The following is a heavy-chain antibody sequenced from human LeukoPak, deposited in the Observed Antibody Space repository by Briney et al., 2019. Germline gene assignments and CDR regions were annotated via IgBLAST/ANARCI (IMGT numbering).Heavy chain of an antibody. J-gene: IGHJ4*02. CDR3: ASISPVTTNIIDY. CDR2: INPNSGGT. D-gene: IGHD2/OR15-2a*01. CDR1: GYAFTGYH. Sequence: ASVKVSCKASGYAFTGYHMHWVRQAPGRGLEWMGRINPNSGGTNYAQKFQGRVTMTRDTSISTAYMELSRLRSDDTAVYYCASISPVTTNIIDYWGQGTLATVSS. V-gene: IGHV1-2*06.